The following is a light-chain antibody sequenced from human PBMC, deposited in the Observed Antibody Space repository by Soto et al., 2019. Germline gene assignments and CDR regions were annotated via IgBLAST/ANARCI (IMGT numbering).Light chain of an antibody. Sequence: DIQMTQSPSSLSAAIGARVSISCRASQSIGNYLNWYQQKPGKAPKLLIYAASSLQSGVPSRFSGSGSGTDSTLTINSLQPEDFATYYCQQSYSTPLTFGGGTKVDIK. CDR3: QQSYSTPLT. CDR1: QSIGNY. J-gene: IGKJ4*01. V-gene: IGKV1-39*01. CDR2: AAS.